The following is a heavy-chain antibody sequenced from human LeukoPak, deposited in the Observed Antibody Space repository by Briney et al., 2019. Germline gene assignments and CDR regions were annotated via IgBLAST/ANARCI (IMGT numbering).Heavy chain of an antibody. CDR3: ARGRTETAMARPNWFDP. CDR2: ISSSSSYI. J-gene: IGHJ5*02. CDR1: GFTISSYS. Sequence: GGSLRLSCAASGFTISSYSMNWVRQAPGKGLEWVSSISSSSSYIYYADSVKGRFTISRDNAKNSLYLQMNSLRAEDTAVYYCARGRTETAMARPNWFDPWGQGTLVTVSS. D-gene: IGHD5-18*01. V-gene: IGHV3-21*01.